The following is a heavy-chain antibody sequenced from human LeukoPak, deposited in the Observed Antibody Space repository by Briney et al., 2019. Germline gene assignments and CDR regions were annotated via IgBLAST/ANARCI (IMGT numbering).Heavy chain of an antibody. D-gene: IGHD5-24*01. CDR3: SSDSGYSGNANGDCLDP. V-gene: IGHV1-18*04. CDR2: ISTYFGVT. J-gene: IGHJ5*02. Sequence: ASVKVSCKSPGFRFSSFGVSGGRQAPGQGLEWMGWISTYFGVTHYAEKFEDRVTMTIDTSTTTAYMELRSLRYDDTAGYYCSSDSGYSGNANGDCLDPWGQGTVVTVSS. CDR1: GFRFSSFG.